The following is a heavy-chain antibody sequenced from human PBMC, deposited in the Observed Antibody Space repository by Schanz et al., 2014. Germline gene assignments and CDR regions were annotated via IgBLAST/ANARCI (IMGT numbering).Heavy chain of an antibody. J-gene: IGHJ4*02. V-gene: IGHV4-4*07. CDR1: GDSISGYY. Sequence: QVQLQESGPGLVKPSETLSLTCTVSGDSISGYYWSWIRQPAGKGLEWLGRVYISGSTTYNPALSSRVPMSVDRSRNQFSLKLSSVTAADTAVYYCATGSGDFDHWGQGTLVTVSS. CDR2: VYISGST. D-gene: IGHD3-10*01. CDR3: ATGSGDFDH.